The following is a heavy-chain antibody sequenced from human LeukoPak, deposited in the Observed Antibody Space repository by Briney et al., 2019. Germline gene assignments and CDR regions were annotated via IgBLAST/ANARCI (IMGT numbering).Heavy chain of an antibody. CDR3: ARATRLYYYDSSGYLFDY. CDR1: GGTFSSYA. J-gene: IGHJ4*02. CDR2: IIPILGIA. V-gene: IGHV1-69*04. D-gene: IGHD3-22*01. Sequence: SVKVSCKASGGTFSSYAISWVRQAPGQGLEWMGRIIPILGIANYAQKFQGRVTITADKSTSTAYMELSSLRSDDTAVYYCARATRLYYYDSSGYLFDYWGQGTLVTVSS.